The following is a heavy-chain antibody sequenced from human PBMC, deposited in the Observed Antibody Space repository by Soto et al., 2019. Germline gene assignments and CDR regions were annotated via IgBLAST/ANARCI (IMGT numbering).Heavy chain of an antibody. CDR1: GLIFSSYS. J-gene: IGHJ4*02. CDR3: AISISATFAH. Sequence: PGGSLRLSCAASGLIFSSYSMHWVRQAPGKGLEWVAVISPDGTHKNDAPSVRGRFTISRDNSKDALYLQMNSLRLDDTAVYYCAISISATFAHWGQGTLVTVSS. V-gene: IGHV3-30-3*01. CDR2: ISPDGTHK.